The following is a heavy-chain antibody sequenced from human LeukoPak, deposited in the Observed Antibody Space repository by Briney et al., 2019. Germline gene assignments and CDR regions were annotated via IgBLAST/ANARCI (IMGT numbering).Heavy chain of an antibody. CDR2: IDPSGGST. D-gene: IGHD2-2*01. J-gene: IGHJ5*02. Sequence: GASVKVSCKASGYTFTRYYMHWVRQAPGQGLEWMGIIDPSGGSTSHAQKFQGRVTITTDESTSTAYMELSSLRSEDTAVYYCARDFFDCSSTSCLYKYNWFDPWGQGTLVTVSS. CDR1: GYTFTRYY. V-gene: IGHV1-46*01. CDR3: ARDFFDCSSTSCLYKYNWFDP.